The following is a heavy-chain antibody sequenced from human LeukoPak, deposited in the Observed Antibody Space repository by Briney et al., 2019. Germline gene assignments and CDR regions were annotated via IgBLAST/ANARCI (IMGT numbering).Heavy chain of an antibody. J-gene: IGHJ3*01. CDR2: TGSSRTTI. Sequence: GGSLRLSCAASGFTLSSYSMNWVRQAPGKGGEWVSYTGSSRTTIYYADSVKGRFTISRDNAKNSLYLQMNSLKAEGTAVYYCARGVAVAAFSAFDVWGQGTIVTVSS. V-gene: IGHV3-48*01. D-gene: IGHD6-19*01. CDR3: ARGVAVAAFSAFDV. CDR1: GFTLSSYS.